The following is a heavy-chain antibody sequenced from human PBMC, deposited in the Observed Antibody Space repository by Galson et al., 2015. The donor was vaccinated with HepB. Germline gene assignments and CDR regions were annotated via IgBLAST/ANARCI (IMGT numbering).Heavy chain of an antibody. CDR1: GGTFSSYA. D-gene: IGHD6-19*01. J-gene: IGHJ6*02. V-gene: IGHV1-69*13. CDR3: ARRGVIAVAGLSRYYGMDV. CDR2: IIPIFGTA. Sequence: SVKVSCKASGGTFSSYAISWVRQAPGQGLEWMGGIIPIFGTANYAQKFQGRVTITADESTSTAYMELSSLRSEDTAVYYCARRGVIAVAGLSRYYGMDVWGQGTTVTVSS.